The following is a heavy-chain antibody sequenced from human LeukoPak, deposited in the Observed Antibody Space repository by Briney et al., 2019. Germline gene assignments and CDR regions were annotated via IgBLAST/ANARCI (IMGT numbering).Heavy chain of an antibody. CDR2: ISYDGSNK. V-gene: IGHV3-30*03. D-gene: IGHD2-15*01. CDR3: ARGSSRSVVAAHDY. J-gene: IGHJ4*02. CDR1: GFTFSSYG. Sequence: GGSLRLSCAASGFTFSSYGMHWVRQAPGKGLEWVAVISYDGSNKYYADSVKGRFTISRDNSKNTLYLQMNSLRAEDTAVYYCARGSSRSVVAAHDYWGQGTLVTVSS.